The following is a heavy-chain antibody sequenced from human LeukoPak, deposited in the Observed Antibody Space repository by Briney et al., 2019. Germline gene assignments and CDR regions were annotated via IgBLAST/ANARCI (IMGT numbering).Heavy chain of an antibody. V-gene: IGHV1-18*04. CDR3: ARDARDIQLWSRLFDY. CDR1: GYTFTSYG. Sequence: ASVKVSCKASGYTFTSYGISWVRQAPGQGLEWMGWISAYNGNTNYAQKLQGRVTMTTDTSTSTAYMELRSLRSDDTAVYYCARDARDIQLWSRLFDYWGQGTLVTVSS. D-gene: IGHD5-18*01. J-gene: IGHJ4*02. CDR2: ISAYNGNT.